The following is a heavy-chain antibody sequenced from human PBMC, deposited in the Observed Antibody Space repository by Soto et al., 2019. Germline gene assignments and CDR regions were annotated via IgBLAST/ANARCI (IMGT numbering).Heavy chain of an antibody. Sequence: GALRLSCTVSGFAFNNYGINWVRQAPGKGLEWVSSISKSDYTYYSDSVKGRFTISRDNAKNSVSLQMNTLRVEDTAVYYCAREDSIIIPAVSDFWGQGTLVTVSS. D-gene: IGHD2-2*01. CDR1: GFAFNNYG. CDR2: ISKSDYT. CDR3: AREDSIIIPAVSDF. J-gene: IGHJ4*02. V-gene: IGHV3-21*01.